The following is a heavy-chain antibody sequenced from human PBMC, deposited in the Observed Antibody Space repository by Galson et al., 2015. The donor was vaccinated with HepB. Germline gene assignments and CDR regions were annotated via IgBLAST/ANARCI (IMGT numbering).Heavy chain of an antibody. J-gene: IGHJ4*02. V-gene: IGHV3-23*01. CDR3: AKDEFYDSTGYYPSYFNY. CDR2: LSGSGART. CDR1: TFNSHA. D-gene: IGHD3-22*01. Sequence: TFNSHAMTWVRQTPGKGLEWVSGLSGSGARTYYADSVKGRFTISRDNSRNTLYLQMNSLRAEDTAVYYCAKDEFYDSTGYYPSYFNYWGQGTLVTVSS.